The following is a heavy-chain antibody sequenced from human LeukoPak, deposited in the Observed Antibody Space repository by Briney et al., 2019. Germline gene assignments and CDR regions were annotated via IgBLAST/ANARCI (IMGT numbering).Heavy chain of an antibody. J-gene: IGHJ4*02. V-gene: IGHV1-69*01. Sequence: ASVKVSCEASGGTFSSYTISWVRQAPGQGLEWMGWIILICGTANYAQKFQGRVTITADESTSTAYMELSSLRSEDTAVYYCATNRANLRYFDWLQHNYWGQGTLVTVSS. CDR2: IILICGTA. D-gene: IGHD3-9*01. CDR1: GGTFSSYT. CDR3: ATNRANLRYFDWLQHNY.